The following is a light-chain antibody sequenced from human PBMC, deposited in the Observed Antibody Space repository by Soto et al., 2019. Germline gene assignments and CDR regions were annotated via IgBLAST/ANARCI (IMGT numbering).Light chain of an antibody. V-gene: IGKV1-5*01. CDR2: DAS. Sequence: DLQMTQSASTVSASVGDTVSIKCRASQSVNNWLAWYQLQPGKAPKLLIYDASTLGSGVPSRFSGSGSGTEFTLTTRRLQPDDFATYFCQQYSTYLTFGQGTKVEI. CDR1: QSVNNW. CDR3: QQYSTYLT. J-gene: IGKJ1*01.